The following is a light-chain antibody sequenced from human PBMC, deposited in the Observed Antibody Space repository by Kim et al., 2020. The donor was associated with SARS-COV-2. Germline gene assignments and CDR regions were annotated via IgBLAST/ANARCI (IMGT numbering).Light chain of an antibody. Sequence: CVSRGERPPLSCRASQNVCSHFAWYQQTPGQAPRLLIYGASTRATGIPARFSGSGSGTEFTLTISSLQSEDFAVYYCQQYNNWPYTFGQGTKLEI. CDR2: GAS. CDR1: QNVCSH. CDR3: QQYNNWPYT. J-gene: IGKJ2*01. V-gene: IGKV3-15*01.